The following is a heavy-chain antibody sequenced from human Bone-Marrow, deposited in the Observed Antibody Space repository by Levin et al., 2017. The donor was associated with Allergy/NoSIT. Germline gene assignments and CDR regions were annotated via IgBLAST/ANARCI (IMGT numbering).Heavy chain of an antibody. V-gene: IGHV3-48*01. D-gene: IGHD3-22*01. J-gene: IGHJ4*02. CDR1: GFTFSSYS. CDR2: ISSSSSTI. CDR3: ARDNPLHITMIVVVEYFDY. Sequence: GESLKISCAASGFTFSSYSMNWVRQAPGKGLEWVSYISSSSSTIYYADSVKGRFTISRDNAKNSLYLQMNSLRAEDTAVYYCARDNPLHITMIVVVEYFDYWGQGTLVTVSS.